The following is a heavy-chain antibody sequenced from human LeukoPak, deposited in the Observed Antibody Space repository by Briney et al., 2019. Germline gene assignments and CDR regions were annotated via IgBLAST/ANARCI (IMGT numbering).Heavy chain of an antibody. V-gene: IGHV3-30*02. J-gene: IGHJ4*02. CDR2: IRYDESTK. Sequence: GGSLRLSCAASGFTFSNYGMHWVRQAPGKGLEWVAFIRYDESTKFYADSVKGRFTISRDNSKTTLYLQMNSLRAEDTAVYYRAKDPTTPHFDHLGQGTLVTVSS. D-gene: IGHD1/OR15-1a*01. CDR1: GFTFSNYG. CDR3: AKDPTTPHFDH.